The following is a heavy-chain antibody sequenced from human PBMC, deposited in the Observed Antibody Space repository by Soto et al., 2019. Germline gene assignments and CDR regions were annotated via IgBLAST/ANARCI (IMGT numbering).Heavy chain of an antibody. CDR3: ASLVTVAGTPPYYYYGMDV. Sequence: SVKVSCKASGGTFSSYAISWVRPAPGQGLEWMGGIIPIFGTANYAQKFQGRVTITADESTSTAYMELSSLRSEDTAVYYCASLVTVAGTPPYYYYGMDVWGQGTTVTVSS. D-gene: IGHD6-19*01. CDR2: IIPIFGTA. V-gene: IGHV1-69*13. J-gene: IGHJ6*02. CDR1: GGTFSSYA.